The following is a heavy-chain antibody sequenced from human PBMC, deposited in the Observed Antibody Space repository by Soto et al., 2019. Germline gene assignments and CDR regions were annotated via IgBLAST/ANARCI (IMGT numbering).Heavy chain of an antibody. V-gene: IGHV1-69*06. CDR2: INAGFGAT. CDR3: ATDCSGGSCYGASGMDV. D-gene: IGHD2-15*01. J-gene: IGHJ6*02. Sequence: QVQLEQSGAEVKKPGSSVKVSCKASGGTFGRYAISWVRRDPGQSLEWMGQINAGFGATDLAQMFQGRVTITADKSTTTVYMELSSRRSDDTAVYYCATDCSGGSCYGASGMDVWGQGTTVTVSS. CDR1: GGTFGRYA.